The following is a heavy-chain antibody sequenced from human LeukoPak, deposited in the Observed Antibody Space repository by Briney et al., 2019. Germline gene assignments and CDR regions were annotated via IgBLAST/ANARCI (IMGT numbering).Heavy chain of an antibody. CDR2: LNPNSGGT. CDR3: ARGLENFDY. CDR1: GYTFIGYY. D-gene: IGHD1-1*01. V-gene: IGHV1-2*06. Sequence: ASVKVSCKDSGYTFIGYYMNWVRQAPGQGLEWMGRLNPNSGGTNYSQKFHGRVTMTRDTSISTTYMELRRVRFDDTAVYYCARGLENFDYWGQGTLVSVSS. J-gene: IGHJ4*02.